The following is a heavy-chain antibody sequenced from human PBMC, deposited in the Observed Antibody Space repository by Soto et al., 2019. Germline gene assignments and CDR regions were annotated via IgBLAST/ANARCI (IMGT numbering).Heavy chain of an antibody. CDR3: ARRYGGNSGQYYYYYYGMDV. D-gene: IGHD4-17*01. CDR2: IIPICGTA. Sequence: SVKVSCKASRGTFRSYAISWVRQAPGQGLEWMGGIIPICGTANYAQKFQGRVTITADESTSTAYMELSSLRSEDTAVYYCARRYGGNSGQYYYYYYGMDVWGQGTTVTVSS. V-gene: IGHV1-69*13. CDR1: RGTFRSYA. J-gene: IGHJ6*02.